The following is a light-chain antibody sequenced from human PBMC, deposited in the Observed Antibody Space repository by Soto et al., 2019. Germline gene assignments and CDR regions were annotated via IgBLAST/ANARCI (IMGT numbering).Light chain of an antibody. CDR1: STDVGEYNY. Sequence: QSVLTQPPSASGSPGQSVTIPCAGTSTDVGEYNYVSWYQQHPGKVPKLIIFEVNKRPSGVPDRFSGSKSGDTASLTVSGLQAEDEDDYYCSSFVGAPLIFGGGTKLTVL. CDR2: EVN. V-gene: IGLV2-8*01. CDR3: SSFVGAPLI. J-gene: IGLJ2*01.